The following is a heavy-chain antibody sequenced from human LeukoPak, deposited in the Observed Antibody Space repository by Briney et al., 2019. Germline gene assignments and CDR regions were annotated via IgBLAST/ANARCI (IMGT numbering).Heavy chain of an antibody. D-gene: IGHD3-10*01. V-gene: IGHV1-2*04. Sequence: GASVKVSCKASGYTFTGYYMHWVRQAPGQGLEWMGWINPNSGDTNYALKFQGWVTMTRDTSISTAYMELSRLRSDDTAVYYCARADRVGMNYYGMDVWGQGTTVTVSS. CDR3: ARADRVGMNYYGMDV. CDR2: INPNSGDT. J-gene: IGHJ6*02. CDR1: GYTFTGYY.